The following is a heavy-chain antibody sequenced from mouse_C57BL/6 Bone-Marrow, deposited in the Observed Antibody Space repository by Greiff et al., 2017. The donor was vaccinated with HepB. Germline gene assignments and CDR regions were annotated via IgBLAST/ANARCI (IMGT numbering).Heavy chain of an antibody. CDR3: ARGGWYGTDGMDY. J-gene: IGHJ4*01. CDR1: GYTFTNYW. CDR2: IYPGGGYT. D-gene: IGHD2-10*02. Sequence: QVQLQQSGAELVRPGTSVKMSCKASGYTFTNYWIGWAKQRPGHGLEWIGDIYPGGGYTNYNEKFKGKATLTADKSSSTAYMQFSSLTSEDSAIYYCARGGWYGTDGMDYWGQGTSVTVSS. V-gene: IGHV1-63*01.